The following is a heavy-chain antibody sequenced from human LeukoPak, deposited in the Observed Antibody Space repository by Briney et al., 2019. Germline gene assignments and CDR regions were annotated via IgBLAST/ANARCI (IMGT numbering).Heavy chain of an antibody. Sequence: SVKVSCKASGGTFSSYAISWVRQAPGQGLEWMGRIIPIFGTANYAQKFQGRVTITTDESTSTAYMEPSSLRSEDTAVYYCAREVSAAGTHFDYWGQGTLVTVSS. J-gene: IGHJ4*02. CDR3: AREVSAAGTHFDY. CDR1: GGTFSSYA. D-gene: IGHD6-13*01. CDR2: IIPIFGTA. V-gene: IGHV1-69*05.